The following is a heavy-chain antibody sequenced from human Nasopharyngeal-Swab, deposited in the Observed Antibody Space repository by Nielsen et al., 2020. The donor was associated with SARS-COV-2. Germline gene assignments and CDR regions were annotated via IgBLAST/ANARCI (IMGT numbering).Heavy chain of an antibody. J-gene: IGHJ4*02. V-gene: IGHV3-21*06. CDR3: ASDSPAMFAY. CDR1: GFGFSSSW. Sequence: GGSLRLSCAASGFGFSSSWMSWVRQAPGKGLEWVSAISSSGDYIYYAPSLKGRFTISRDNAKNSVYLQMNSLRAEDTAVYYCASDSPAMFAYWGQGTLVTVSS. CDR2: ISSSGDYI. D-gene: IGHD3-10*02.